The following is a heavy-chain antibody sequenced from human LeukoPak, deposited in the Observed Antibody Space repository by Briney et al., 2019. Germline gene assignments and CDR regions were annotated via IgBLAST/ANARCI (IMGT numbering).Heavy chain of an antibody. Sequence: ASVKVSCKASGYTFTDYFMHWVRQAPGQGLEWMGCINPNSGVTNYAQNFQGRVTMTRDTSITTAYMELSRPRSDDTAVYYCARGWYRPYYYYMDVWGKGTTVTVSS. CDR2: INPNSGVT. D-gene: IGHD6-13*01. CDR3: ARGWYRPYYYYMDV. V-gene: IGHV1-2*02. CDR1: GYTFTDYF. J-gene: IGHJ6*03.